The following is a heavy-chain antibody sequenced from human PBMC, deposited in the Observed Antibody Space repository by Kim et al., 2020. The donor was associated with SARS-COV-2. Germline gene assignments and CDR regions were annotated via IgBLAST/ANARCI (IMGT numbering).Heavy chain of an antibody. J-gene: IGHJ3*02. CDR1: GYTFTSYG. V-gene: IGHV1-18*01. D-gene: IGHD3-9*01. CDR3: ARDREYYDILTGYYTLSDSSLAFDI. Sequence: ASVKFSCKASGYTFTSYGISWVRQAPGQGLEWMGWISAYNGNTNYAQKLQGRVTMTTDTSTSTAYMELRSLRSDDTAVYYCARDREYYDILTGYYTLSDSSLAFDIWGQGTMVTVSS. CDR2: ISAYNGNT.